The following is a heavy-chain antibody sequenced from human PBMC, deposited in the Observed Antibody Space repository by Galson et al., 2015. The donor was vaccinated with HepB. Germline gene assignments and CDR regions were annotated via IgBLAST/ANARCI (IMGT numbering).Heavy chain of an antibody. J-gene: IGHJ6*02. CDR3: ARVRGFWSGYYENNYYYYGMDV. CDR1: GFTFSSYA. CDR2: ISYDGSNK. Sequence: SLRLSCAASGFTFSSYAMHWVRQAPGKGLEWVAVISYDGSNKYYADSVKGRFTISRDNSKNTLYLQMNSLRAEDTAVYYCARVRGFWSGYYENNYYYYGMDVWGQGTTVTVSS. V-gene: IGHV3-30-3*01. D-gene: IGHD3-3*01.